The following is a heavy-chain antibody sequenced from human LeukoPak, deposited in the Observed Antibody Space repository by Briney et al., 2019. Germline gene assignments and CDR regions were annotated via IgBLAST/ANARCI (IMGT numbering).Heavy chain of an antibody. Sequence: PGGSLRLSCAASGFTFSSYAMSWVRQAPGKGLEWVAGINWNRRKIGYADSVRGRFTISTDSAKNSLYLQMNSLRPEDTALYYCVKDKTAWLFGGEYYHYGMDVWGQGTTVIVSS. CDR1: GFTFSSYA. CDR3: VKDKTAWLFGGEYYHYGMDV. J-gene: IGHJ6*02. CDR2: INWNRRKI. D-gene: IGHD3-22*01. V-gene: IGHV3-9*01.